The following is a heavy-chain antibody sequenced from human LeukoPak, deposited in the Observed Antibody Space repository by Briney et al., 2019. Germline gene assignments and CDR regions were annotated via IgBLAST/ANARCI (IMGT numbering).Heavy chain of an antibody. CDR3: ARGEYSGYGEDAFDI. J-gene: IGHJ3*02. CDR1: GFTFSSYS. Sequence: GGSLRLSRAASGFTFSSYSMNWVRQAPGKGLEWVSYISSSSSTIYYADSVKGRFTISRDNAKNSLYLQMNSLRDEDTAVYYCARGEYSGYGEDAFDIWGQGTMVTVSS. CDR2: ISSSSSTI. V-gene: IGHV3-48*02. D-gene: IGHD5-12*01.